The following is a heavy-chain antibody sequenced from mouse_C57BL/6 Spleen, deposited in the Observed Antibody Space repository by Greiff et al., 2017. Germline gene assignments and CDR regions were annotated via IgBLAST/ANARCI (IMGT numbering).Heavy chain of an antibody. CDR1: GFSLTSYG. V-gene: IGHV2-5*01. CDR2: IWRGGST. CDR3: AKEGLYFDV. Sequence: VQLVESGPGLVQPSQSLSITCTVSGFSLTSYGVHWVRQSPGKGLEWLGVIWRGGSTDYNAAFMSRLSITKANSKSQVFLKMYSLQADYTAIYYRAKEGLYFDVWGTGTTVTVSS. J-gene: IGHJ1*03. D-gene: IGHD3-3*01.